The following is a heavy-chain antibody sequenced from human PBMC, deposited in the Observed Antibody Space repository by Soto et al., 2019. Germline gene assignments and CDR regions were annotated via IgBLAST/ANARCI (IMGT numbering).Heavy chain of an antibody. V-gene: IGHV3-23*01. CDR3: AKERRGGGDHDY. CDR1: GFTFSSYA. J-gene: IGHJ4*02. Sequence: EVQLLESGGGLVQPGGSLRLSCAASGFTFSSYAMSWVRQAPGKGLEWVSAISGSGGSTYYADSVKGRFTISRDNSKNTLYLEMNSLGAEDTAVYSCAKERRGGGDHDYWGQGTLVTVSS. CDR2: ISGSGGST. D-gene: IGHD2-21*02.